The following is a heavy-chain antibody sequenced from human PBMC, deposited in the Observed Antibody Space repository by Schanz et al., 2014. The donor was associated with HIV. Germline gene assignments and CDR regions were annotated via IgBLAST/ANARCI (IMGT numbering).Heavy chain of an antibody. V-gene: IGHV4-31*03. CDR1: GDSISSGGYY. CDR2: IYYSGST. CDR3: ARAKWPPRSRHFDF. J-gene: IGHJ4*02. Sequence: QVQLQESGPGLVKPSQTLSLTCTVSGDSISSGGYYWSWIRQHPGKGLEWIGYIYYSGSTYYNPSLKSRVTISVDSPKNQFSLKLDSVPAADTAVYYCARAKWPPRSRHFDFWGQGNLVTVSS. D-gene: IGHD6-13*01.